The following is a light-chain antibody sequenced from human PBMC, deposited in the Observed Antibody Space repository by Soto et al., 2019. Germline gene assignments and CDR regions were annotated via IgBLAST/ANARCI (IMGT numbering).Light chain of an antibody. CDR3: PQYGSSST. Sequence: EIVLTQSPGTLSLSPGERATLSCRASQSVSSSYLAWYQQKPGQAPRLLIYGASSRATGIPDRFSGSGSGTDFTLTSSRLEPEDFAVYYGPQYGSSSTFGQGTKVEIK. J-gene: IGKJ1*01. CDR1: QSVSSSY. V-gene: IGKV3-20*01. CDR2: GAS.